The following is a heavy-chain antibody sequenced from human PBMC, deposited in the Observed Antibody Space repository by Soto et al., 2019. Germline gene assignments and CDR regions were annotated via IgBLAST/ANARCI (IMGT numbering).Heavy chain of an antibody. Sequence: VQLAESGGGMVQPGGSLRLSCVASGFTFSSYDMHWVRQAPGKGLEYVSSISSNGGTTYYGNSVKGRFTISRDNSKNTLYLQMGILRAEDMAVYYCVRRVSGNYDYWGQGTLVTVSS. D-gene: IGHD1-7*01. CDR2: ISSNGGTT. CDR1: GFTFSSYD. V-gene: IGHV3-64*01. J-gene: IGHJ4*02. CDR3: VRRVSGNYDY.